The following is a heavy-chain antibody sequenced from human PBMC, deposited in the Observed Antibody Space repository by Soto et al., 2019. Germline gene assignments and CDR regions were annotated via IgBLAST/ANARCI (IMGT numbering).Heavy chain of an antibody. CDR1: GGTFSSYA. CDR3: ARTLGDFCSGYSSGDAFDI. Sequence: SVKVSCKASGGTFSSYAISWVRQAPGQGLEWMGGIIPIFGTANYAQKFQGRVTITADESTSTAYMELSSLRSEDTAVYYCARTLGDFCSGYSSGDAFDIWGQGTMVTVSS. CDR2: IIPIFGTA. J-gene: IGHJ3*02. V-gene: IGHV1-69*13. D-gene: IGHD3-3*01.